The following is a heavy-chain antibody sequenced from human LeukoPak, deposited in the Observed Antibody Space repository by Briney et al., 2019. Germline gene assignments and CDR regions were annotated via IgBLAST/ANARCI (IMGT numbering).Heavy chain of an antibody. J-gene: IGHJ4*01. CDR2: IWYDGSKK. V-gene: IGHV3-33*01. D-gene: IGHD3-10*01. Sequence: GGSLRLSCAASGFTFSNYGIHWVRQAPGKGLERVAVIWYDGSKKYYADSVKGRFTISRDSSKNTVYLQMSSLRVEDTAVYHCARGSFGIDFWGRGTLVTVST. CDR3: ARGSFGIDF. CDR1: GFTFSNYG.